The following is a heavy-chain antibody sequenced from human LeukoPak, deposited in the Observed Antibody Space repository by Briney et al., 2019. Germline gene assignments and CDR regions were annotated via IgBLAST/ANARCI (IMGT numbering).Heavy chain of an antibody. V-gene: IGHV1-18*01. CDR3: ARDRGVVVLAAMGDY. CDR1: GGTFSSYA. D-gene: IGHD2-2*01. J-gene: IGHJ4*02. CDR2: ISAYNGNT. Sequence: ASVKVSCKASGGTFSSYAISWVRQAPGQGLEWMGWISAYNGNTNYAQKLQGRVTMTTDTSTSTAYMELKSLRSDDTAVYYCARDRGVVVLAAMGDYWGQGTLVTVSS.